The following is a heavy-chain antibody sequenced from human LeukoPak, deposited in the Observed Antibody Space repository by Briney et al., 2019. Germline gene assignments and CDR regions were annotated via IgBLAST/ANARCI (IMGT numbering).Heavy chain of an antibody. V-gene: IGHV3-74*01. Sequence: RGSLRLSCAASGFTFSNYWMHWVRQAPGKGLEWVSRINTDGRTTDCADSVKGRFTISRDNAKNTVFLQMNSLRPEDTAVYYCVRLLDLDYWGQGTLVTVSS. D-gene: IGHD3-3*01. CDR2: INTDGRTT. J-gene: IGHJ4*02. CDR1: GFTFSNYW. CDR3: VRLLDLDY.